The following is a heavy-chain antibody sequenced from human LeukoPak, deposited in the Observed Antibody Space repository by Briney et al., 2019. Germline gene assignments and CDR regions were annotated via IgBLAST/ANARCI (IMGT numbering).Heavy chain of an antibody. J-gene: IGHJ3*02. D-gene: IGHD4-17*01. V-gene: IGHV3-23*01. CDR1: GFTFSSYA. Sequence: PGGSLRLSCAASGFTFSSYAMSWVRQAPGKGLEWVSAISGSGGSTYHADSVKGRFTISRDNSKNTLYLQMNSLRAEDTAVYYCARDSPYGDYSNDAFDIWGQGTMVTVSS. CDR3: ARDSPYGDYSNDAFDI. CDR2: ISGSGGST.